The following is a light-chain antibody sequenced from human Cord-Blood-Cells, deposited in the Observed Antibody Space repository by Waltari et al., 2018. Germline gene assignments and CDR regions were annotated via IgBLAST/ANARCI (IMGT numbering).Light chain of an antibody. CDR2: DAS. V-gene: IGKV3D-20*01. J-gene: IGKJ1*01. CDR3: QQYGSSPT. Sequence: EIVLTQSPATLSLSPGERATLSCGASQSVSSSYLAWYQQKPGLAPRLLIYDASSRATGIPDRFSGSGSGTDFTLTISRLEPEDFAVDYCQQYGSSPTFGQGTKVEIK. CDR1: QSVSSSY.